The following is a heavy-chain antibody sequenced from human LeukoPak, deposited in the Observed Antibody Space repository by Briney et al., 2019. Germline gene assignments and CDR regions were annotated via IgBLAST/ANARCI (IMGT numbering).Heavy chain of an antibody. J-gene: IGHJ6*02. D-gene: IGHD4-17*01. CDR2: IIPIFGIA. Sequence: GASVKVSCKASGGTFSSYAISWVRQAPGQGLEWMGRIIPIFGIAHYAQKFQGRVTITADKSTSTAYMELSSLRSEDTAVYYCARRIATSTDGMDVWGQGTTVTVSS. CDR1: GGTFSSYA. V-gene: IGHV1-69*04. CDR3: ARRIATSTDGMDV.